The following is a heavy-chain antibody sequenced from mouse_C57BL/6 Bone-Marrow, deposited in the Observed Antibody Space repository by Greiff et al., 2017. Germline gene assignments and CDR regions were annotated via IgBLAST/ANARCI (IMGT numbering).Heavy chain of an antibody. CDR2: IHPNSGST. CDR1: GYTFTSYW. Sequence: QVQLQQPGAELVKPGASVKLSCKASGYTFTSYWMHWVKQRPGQGLEWIGMIHPNSGSTNYNEKFKSKATLTVDKSSSTAYMQLSSLTSEDSAVYYCAREGLSYDYDGVYFDYWGQGTTLTVSS. CDR3: AREGLSYDYDGVYFDY. V-gene: IGHV1-64*01. J-gene: IGHJ2*01. D-gene: IGHD2-4*01.